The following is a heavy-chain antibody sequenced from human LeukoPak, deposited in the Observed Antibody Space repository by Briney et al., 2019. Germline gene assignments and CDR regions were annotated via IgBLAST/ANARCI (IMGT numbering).Heavy chain of an antibody. V-gene: IGHV4-39*07. CDR2: IYYSGST. D-gene: IGHD5-12*01. Sequence: PSETLSLTCTVSGGSISSSSYYWGWIRQPPGKGLEWIGSIYYSGSTYYNPSLKSRVTIPVDTSKNQFSLKLSSVTAADTAVYYCARSSRYSGYDWGQGTLVTVSS. CDR3: ARSSRYSGYD. CDR1: GGSISSSSYY. J-gene: IGHJ4*02.